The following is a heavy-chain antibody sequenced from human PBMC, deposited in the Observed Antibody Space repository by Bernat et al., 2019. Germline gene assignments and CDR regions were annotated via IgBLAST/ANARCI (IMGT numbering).Heavy chain of an antibody. V-gene: IGHV3-11*06. D-gene: IGHD1-14*01. CDR3: AGVSQPGYYFDF. CDR1: GFTVSSNY. J-gene: IGHJ4*02. CDR2: ISTSSYT. Sequence: VQLVESGGGLVQPGGSLRLSCAASGFTVSSNYMSWVRQAPGKGLEWVSYISTSSYTNYADSVKGRFTISRDNAKNSLYLQMNSLRAEDTAVYYCAGVSQPGYYFDFWGQGTLVTVSS.